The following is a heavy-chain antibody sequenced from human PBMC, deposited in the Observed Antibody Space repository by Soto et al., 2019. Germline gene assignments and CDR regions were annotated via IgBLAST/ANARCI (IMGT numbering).Heavy chain of an antibody. CDR2: ISAYNGNT. Sequence: EASVKVSCKASGYTFTSYGISWVLQAPGQGLEWMGWISAYNGNTNYAQKLQGRVTMTTDTSTSTAYMELRSLRSDETAVYYCARDRSRRFWSGSDDFDIWGQGTMVTVSS. V-gene: IGHV1-18*01. CDR3: ARDRSRRFWSGSDDFDI. CDR1: GYTFTSYG. J-gene: IGHJ3*02. D-gene: IGHD3-3*01.